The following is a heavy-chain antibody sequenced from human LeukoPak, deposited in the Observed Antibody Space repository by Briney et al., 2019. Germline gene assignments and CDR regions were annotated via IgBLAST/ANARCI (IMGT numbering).Heavy chain of an antibody. V-gene: IGHV4-39*07. CDR2: IYYSGDT. D-gene: IGHD6-13*01. Sequence: KSSETLSLTCTVSGGFISKSSYYWGWIRQPPGKGLEWIGSIYYSGDTYYNPSLKSRVTISVDTSKNQFSLKLSSVTAADTAMYYCARDSRGIAAAGGWGQGTLVTVSS. J-gene: IGHJ4*02. CDR3: ARDSRGIAAAGG. CDR1: GGFISKSSYY.